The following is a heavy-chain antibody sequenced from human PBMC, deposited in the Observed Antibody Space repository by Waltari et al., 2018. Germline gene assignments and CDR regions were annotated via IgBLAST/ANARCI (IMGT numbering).Heavy chain of an antibody. CDR1: GFSFSSWY. D-gene: IGHD6-19*01. V-gene: IGHV3-7*01. J-gene: IGHJ4*02. Sequence: DVLLVESGGDLVQPGGSLRLSCAASGFSFSSWYMSGFRQAPGKGLEWVANMNQDGSEKNYVDAVKGRFTISRDNAKNSLSLQMNSLRVEDTAVYYCARAPKRTSSEVDYWGQGTLVTVSS. CDR3: ARAPKRTSSEVDY. CDR2: MNQDGSEK.